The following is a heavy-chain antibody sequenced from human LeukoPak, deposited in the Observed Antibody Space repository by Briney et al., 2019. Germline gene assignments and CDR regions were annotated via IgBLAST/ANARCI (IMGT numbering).Heavy chain of an antibody. V-gene: IGHV3-64D*06. Sequence: PGGSLRLSCSASGFTFSSYAMHWVRQAPGKGLEYVSAISSNGGSTYYADSVKGRFTISRDNSKNTLYLQMSSLRPEDTAVYYCVQGETIVATIGDYWGQGTLVTVSS. J-gene: IGHJ4*02. CDR2: ISSNGGST. D-gene: IGHD5-12*01. CDR3: VQGETIVATIGDY. CDR1: GFTFSSYA.